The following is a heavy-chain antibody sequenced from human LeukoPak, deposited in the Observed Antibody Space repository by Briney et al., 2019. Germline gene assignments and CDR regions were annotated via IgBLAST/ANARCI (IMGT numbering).Heavy chain of an antibody. CDR1: GVTFSSYA. J-gene: IGHJ4*02. CDR3: ARVGDVGPFDY. D-gene: IGHD1-26*01. CDR2: MSSNGGTT. V-gene: IGHV3-64*01. Sequence: AGGAPRLSCLASGVTFSSYAMHWGRQAPGKGLEYVSAMSSNGGTTDYANSVKGRFTISRDNSKNTLYLQMGSLRAEDLAVYYCARVGDVGPFDYWGQGTLVTVSS.